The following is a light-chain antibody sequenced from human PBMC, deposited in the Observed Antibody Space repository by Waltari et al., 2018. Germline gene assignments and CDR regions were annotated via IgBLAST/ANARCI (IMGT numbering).Light chain of an antibody. V-gene: IGKV1-39*01. Sequence: DIQMTQSPSSLSASVGDRATIPCRASQSLSRHLNWYQQKSGKAPKFLIHAASSLQSGVPSRFSGSGSGTDFTLTISSLQPEDFATYYCQQSYNTPFTFGPGTKVDVE. J-gene: IGKJ3*01. CDR2: AAS. CDR1: QSLSRH. CDR3: QQSYNTPFT.